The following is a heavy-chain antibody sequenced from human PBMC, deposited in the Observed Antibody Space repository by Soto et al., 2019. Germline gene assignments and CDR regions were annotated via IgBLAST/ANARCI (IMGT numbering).Heavy chain of an antibody. CDR1: GYTFTSYG. CDR3: ARDVLSHIVATNGGFDP. V-gene: IGHV1-18*01. D-gene: IGHD5-12*01. J-gene: IGHJ5*02. Sequence: QVQLVQSGAEVKKPGASVKVSCKASGYTFTSYGISWVRQAPGQGLEWMGRISAYNGNTNYAQKLQGRVTMTTDTSTSTAYMELRSLSSDDTAVYYCARDVLSHIVATNGGFDPWGQGTLVTVSS. CDR2: ISAYNGNT.